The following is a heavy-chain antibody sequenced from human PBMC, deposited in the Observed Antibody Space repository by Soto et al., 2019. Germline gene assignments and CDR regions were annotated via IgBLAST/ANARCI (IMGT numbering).Heavy chain of an antibody. CDR3: AEDPGEQLKIFQH. V-gene: IGHV3-23*01. Sequence: EVQLLESGGGLVQPGGSLRLSCAASGFTFSSYAMSWVRQAPGKGLEWVSAISGSGGSTYYADSVKGRFTISRDNSKNPLYLQMNSLRAEDTAVYYGAEDPGEQLKIFQHWGQGTLVTVSS. CDR2: ISGSGGST. D-gene: IGHD3-16*01. J-gene: IGHJ1*01. CDR1: GFTFSSYA.